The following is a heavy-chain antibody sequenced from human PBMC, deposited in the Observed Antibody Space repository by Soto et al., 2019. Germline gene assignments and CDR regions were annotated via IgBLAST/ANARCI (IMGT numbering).Heavy chain of an antibody. Sequence: SETLSLTCAVSGGSISSSNWWSWVRQPPGKGLEWIGEIYHSGSTNYNPSLKSRVTISVDKSKKQFSLKLSSVTAADTAVYYCARVSGSYYYGMDVWGQGITVTVSS. J-gene: IGHJ6*02. D-gene: IGHD1-26*01. CDR2: IYHSGST. CDR1: GGSISSSNW. CDR3: ARVSGSYYYGMDV. V-gene: IGHV4-4*02.